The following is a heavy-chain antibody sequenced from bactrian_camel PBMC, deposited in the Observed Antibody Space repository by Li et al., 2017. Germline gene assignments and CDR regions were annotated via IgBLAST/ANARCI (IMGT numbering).Heavy chain of an antibody. CDR1: GFTASNYY. CDR2: VYSDGSNT. J-gene: IGHJ4*01. Sequence: HVQLVESGGGLVQPGGSLRLSCVASGFTASNYYMSWVRQAPGKGLEWVSSVYSDGSNTYYADSVKGRFTISQDKEKNTVYLQMNSLQSDDTAMYYCAADTLRSRFPYAGTWHKLDEYKYWGQGTQVTVS. D-gene: IGHD6*01. CDR3: AADTLRSRFPYAGTWHKLDEYKY. V-gene: IGHV3-2*01.